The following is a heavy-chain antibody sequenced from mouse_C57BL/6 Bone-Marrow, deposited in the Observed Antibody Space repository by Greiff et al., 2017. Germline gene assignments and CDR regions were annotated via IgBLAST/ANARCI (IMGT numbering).Heavy chain of an antibody. CDR2: ISDGGSYT. CDR1: GFTFSSYA. J-gene: IGHJ4*01. V-gene: IGHV5-4*01. CDR3: AREILRYAMDY. D-gene: IGHD1-1*01. Sequence: EVKVVESGGGLVKPGGSLKLSCAASGFTFSSYAMSWVRQTPEQRLEWVATISDGGSYTYYPDNVKGRFTISRDNAKNNLYLQMSHLKSEDTAMYYCAREILRYAMDYWGQGTSVTVSS.